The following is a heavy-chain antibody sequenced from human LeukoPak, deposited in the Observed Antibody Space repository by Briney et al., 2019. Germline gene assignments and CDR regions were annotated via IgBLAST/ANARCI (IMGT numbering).Heavy chain of an antibody. D-gene: IGHD6-6*01. V-gene: IGHV3-23*01. CDR1: GFTFSSYA. Sequence: GGSLRLSCAASGFTFSSYAMSWVRQAPGKGLEWVSAISGSGGSTYYADSVKGRFTISRDNSKNTLYLQMNSLRAEDTAVHYCAKDESFVLRAFDIWGQGTMVTVSS. CDR2: ISGSGGST. CDR3: AKDESFVLRAFDI. J-gene: IGHJ3*02.